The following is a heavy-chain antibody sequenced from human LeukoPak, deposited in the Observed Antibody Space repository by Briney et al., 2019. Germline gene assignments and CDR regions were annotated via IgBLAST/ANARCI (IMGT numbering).Heavy chain of an antibody. D-gene: IGHD2-2*01. CDR1: GYTFTTFW. CDR2: IYPGDPDT. J-gene: IGHJ4*02. V-gene: IGHV5-51*01. Sequence: GESLKISFRGSGYTFTTFWIGWVRQMPGKGLEWMGIIYPGDPDTRYSPSFQGQVTMSVDKSINTAYLQWSSLKASDTAMYYCARRKGCSSTSCPPDFWGQGTLVTVSS. CDR3: ARRKGCSSTSCPPDF.